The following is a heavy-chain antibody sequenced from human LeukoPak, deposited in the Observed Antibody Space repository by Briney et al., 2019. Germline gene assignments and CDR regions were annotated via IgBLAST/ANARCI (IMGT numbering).Heavy chain of an antibody. CDR2: IIPIFGTA. CDR1: GGTFSSYA. CDR3: ARAGYSGSYYSVDY. V-gene: IGHV1-69*13. J-gene: IGHJ4*02. D-gene: IGHD1-26*01. Sequence: SVTVSCKASGGTFSSYAISWVRQAPGQGLEWMGGIIPIFGTANYAQKFQGRVTITADEATSTAYMELSSLRSEDTAVYYCARAGYSGSYYSVDYWGQGTLVTVSS.